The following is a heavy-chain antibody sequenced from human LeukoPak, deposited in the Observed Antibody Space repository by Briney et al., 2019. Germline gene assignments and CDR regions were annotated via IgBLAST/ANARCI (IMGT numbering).Heavy chain of an antibody. CDR2: IRHDSSDI. CDR1: GFTFSTYS. V-gene: IGHV3-48*01. Sequence: GGSLRLSCAVSGFTFSTYSMNWVRQAPGKRLEWISFIRHDSSDIYYADSVKGRFTISRDNARDSLYLQMNSLRAEDTAVYYCARDWFGELIWGQGTLVPVSS. D-gene: IGHD3-10*01. CDR3: ARDWFGELI. J-gene: IGHJ4*02.